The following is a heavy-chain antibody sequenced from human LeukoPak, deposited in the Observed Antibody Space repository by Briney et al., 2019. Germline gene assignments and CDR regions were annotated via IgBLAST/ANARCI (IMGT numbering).Heavy chain of an antibody. CDR2: ISSSSNYI. Sequence: PGGSLRLSCAASGFTFSSSTMNWVRQAPGKGLEWISAISSSSNYIYYADSVKGRFTISRDNSKNTLYLQMNSLRAEDTAVYYCAKVTRGSYFLFDYWGQGTLVTVSS. D-gene: IGHD1-26*01. CDR1: GFTFSSST. CDR3: AKVTRGSYFLFDY. V-gene: IGHV3-21*04. J-gene: IGHJ4*02.